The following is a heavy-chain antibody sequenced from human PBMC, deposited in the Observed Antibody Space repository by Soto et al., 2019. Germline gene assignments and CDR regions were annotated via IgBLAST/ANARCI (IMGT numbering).Heavy chain of an antibody. Sequence: QLQLRESGAGLVKPSETLSLTCTVSGGSISSGAYSWSWIRQSPGRGLEWLGFIYQSGSTYYSPSLGSRVTMSIDKSKNQLSLSLRSVTAADTAVYFCARDNSGCTDSDCYLSGWFDPWGQGTLVTVSS. CDR3: ARDNSGCTDSDCYLSGWFDP. CDR1: GGSISSGAYS. J-gene: IGHJ5*02. V-gene: IGHV4-30-2*06. CDR2: IYQSGST. D-gene: IGHD3-22*01.